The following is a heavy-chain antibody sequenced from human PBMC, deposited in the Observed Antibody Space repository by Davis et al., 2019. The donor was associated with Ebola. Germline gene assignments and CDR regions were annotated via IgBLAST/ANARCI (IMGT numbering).Heavy chain of an antibody. Sequence: ASVKVSCKASGYSFSSYGITWVRQAPGKGLEWMGWIRSYNDNTKYGQNFQGRVTMTTDTSTITAYMELRSLRSDDTAVYYCARGGIYSSSPVYGLDVWGQGTTVTVSS. CDR1: GYSFSSYG. D-gene: IGHD6-6*01. CDR2: IRSYNDNT. V-gene: IGHV1-18*01. CDR3: ARGGIYSSSPVYGLDV. J-gene: IGHJ6*02.